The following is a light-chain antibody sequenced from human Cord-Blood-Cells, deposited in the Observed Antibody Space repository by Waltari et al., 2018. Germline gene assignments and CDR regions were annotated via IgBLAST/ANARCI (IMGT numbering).Light chain of an antibody. CDR1: ALPKKY. J-gene: IGLJ1*01. Sequence: SYELTQPPSVSVSPGQTARITCSGDALPKKYAYWYQEKSGQAPVLVINEASKRPSAIPGRFSGSSSGTMATLTISVAQVEDEADDYCYSTYSSGNHSVFGTATKVTVL. CDR2: EAS. CDR3: YSTYSSGNHSV. V-gene: IGLV3-10*01.